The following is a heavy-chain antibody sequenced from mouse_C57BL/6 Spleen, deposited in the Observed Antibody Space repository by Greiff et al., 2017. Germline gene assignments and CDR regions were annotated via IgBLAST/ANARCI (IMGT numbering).Heavy chain of an antibody. CDR1: GYSITSGYY. CDR2: ISYDGSN. CDR3: ARGGPRNAMDY. V-gene: IGHV3-6*01. Sequence: EVQLQESGPGLVKPSQSLSLTCSVTGYSITSGYYWNWIRQFPGNKLEWMGYISYDGSNNYNPSLKNRISITRDTSKNQFFLKLNSVTTEDTATYYCARGGPRNAMDYWGQGTSVTVSS. J-gene: IGHJ4*01.